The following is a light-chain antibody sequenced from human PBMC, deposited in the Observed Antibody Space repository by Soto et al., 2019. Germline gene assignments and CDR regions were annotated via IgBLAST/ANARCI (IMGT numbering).Light chain of an antibody. CDR1: QTITSD. V-gene: IGKV1-17*01. J-gene: IGKJ1*01. CDR2: AAS. Sequence: DIQMTQPPSSLSASVGDRVTITCRASQTITSDLNWYQQRPGKAPKLLIYAASNLQSGVPSRFSGSGPGTEFTRTISSLQPEDFATYYCQQLNSYPLPVGQG. CDR3: QQLNSYPLP.